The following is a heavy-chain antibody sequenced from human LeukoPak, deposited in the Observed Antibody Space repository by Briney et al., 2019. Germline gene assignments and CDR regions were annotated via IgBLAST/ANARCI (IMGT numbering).Heavy chain of an antibody. V-gene: IGHV3-23*01. D-gene: IGHD5-18*01. J-gene: IGHJ4*02. CDR1: GFTFSSYA. CDR3: AKGTAMAPRGGFDY. Sequence: GGSLRLSCAASGFTFSSYAMSWVRQAPGKGLEWVSAISGSGGSTYYADSVKGRFTISRDNSRNTLYLQMNSLRAEDTAVYYCAKGTAMAPRGGFDYWGQGTLVTVSS. CDR2: ISGSGGST.